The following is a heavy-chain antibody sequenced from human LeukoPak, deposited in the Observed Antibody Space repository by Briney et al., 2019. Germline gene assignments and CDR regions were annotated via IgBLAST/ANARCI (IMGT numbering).Heavy chain of an antibody. CDR2: IKQDGSEK. D-gene: IGHD5-24*01. Sequence: PGGSLRLSCAASGFTFSSYWMSWVRQAPGKGLEWVANIKQDGSEKYYVDSVKGRFTISRDNAKNSLYLQMNSLRAEDTAVYYCARLTVEMATIIPRDAFDIWGQGTMVTASS. CDR3: ARLTVEMATIIPRDAFDI. CDR1: GFTFSSYW. J-gene: IGHJ3*02. V-gene: IGHV3-7*01.